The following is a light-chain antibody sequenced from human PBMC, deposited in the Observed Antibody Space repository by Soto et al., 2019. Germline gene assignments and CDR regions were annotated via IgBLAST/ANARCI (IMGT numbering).Light chain of an antibody. CDR2: EVN. CDR1: SSDVCIYNL. Sequence: QPALTQPASGSRSPGQPITISCTGTSSDVCIYNLVSWYQHFPGKAPKLMIYEVNKRPSGVSNRFSGSKSGSTASLTISGLQAVDEADYYCCSYTRSGSFVFGTGTKVTVL. CDR3: CSYTRSGSFV. J-gene: IGLJ1*01. V-gene: IGLV2-23*02.